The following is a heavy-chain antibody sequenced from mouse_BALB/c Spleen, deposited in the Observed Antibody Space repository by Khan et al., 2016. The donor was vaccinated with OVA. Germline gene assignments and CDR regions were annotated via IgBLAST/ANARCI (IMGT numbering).Heavy chain of an antibody. Sequence: QVQLQQSGAELVRPGVSVKISCKGSGYTFTDFAIHWVKQSHAKSLEWIGVISTYYGDTNYNQNFKGKATMTVDKSSSTAYMELARLTSEDSAIYYCSRGGGYFRFAYWGQGTLVTVSA. J-gene: IGHJ3*01. D-gene: IGHD2-3*01. CDR1: GYTFTDFA. CDR2: ISTYYGDT. CDR3: SRGGGYFRFAY. V-gene: IGHV1S137*01.